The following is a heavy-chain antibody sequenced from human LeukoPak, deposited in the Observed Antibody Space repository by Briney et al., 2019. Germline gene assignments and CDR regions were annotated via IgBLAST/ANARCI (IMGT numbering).Heavy chain of an antibody. CDR1: GYSISSGYY. CDR2: SYHSGST. V-gene: IGHV4-38-2*01. Sequence: PSETLSLTCAVSGYSISSGYYWGCIRQPLGKGQEWIGSSYHSGSTYYNPSLKSRVTIPVDTSKTQFSLKLRFVTAASTAMYYCTRARPNEKLGMVTGYLDVWGRGTLVTASS. D-gene: IGHD7-27*01. CDR3: TRARPNEKLGMVTGYLDV. J-gene: IGHJ2*01.